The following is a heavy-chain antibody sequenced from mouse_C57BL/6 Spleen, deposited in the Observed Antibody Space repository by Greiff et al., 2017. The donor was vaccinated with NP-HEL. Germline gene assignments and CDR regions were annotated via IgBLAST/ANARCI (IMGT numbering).Heavy chain of an antibody. D-gene: IGHD2-4*01. CDR1: GYAFSSSW. CDR3: AIYEYDRFAY. CDR2: IYPGDGDT. V-gene: IGHV1-82*01. Sequence: QVQLQQSGPELVKPGASVKISCKASGYAFSSSWMNWVKQRPGKGLEWIGRIYPGDGDTNYNGKFKGKATLTADKSSSTAYMQLSSLTSEDSAVYFCAIYEYDRFAYWGQGTLVTVSA. J-gene: IGHJ3*01.